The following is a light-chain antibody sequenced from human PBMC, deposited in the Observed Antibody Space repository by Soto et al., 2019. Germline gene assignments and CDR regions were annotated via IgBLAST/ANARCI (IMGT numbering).Light chain of an antibody. V-gene: IGLV2-14*03. J-gene: IGLJ1*01. CDR1: STDVGDSTY. CDR3: TSYRRGPLYV. CDR2: XXX. Sequence: HSVLTQPASVSGSPGQSITVSFTGVSTDVGDSTYVSCYQQHPVKAPRLTISXXXKLXTIXXXRSSGXXSGNTASLTISGLQAEDEAHYFCTSYRRGPLYVFGNGTKVTVL.